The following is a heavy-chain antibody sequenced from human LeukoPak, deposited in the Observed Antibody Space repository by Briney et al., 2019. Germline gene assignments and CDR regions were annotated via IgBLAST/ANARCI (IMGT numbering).Heavy chain of an antibody. Sequence: GGSLRLSCAASGFTFSSYSMNWVGQAAGKGLEWVSSISSSSSYIYFADSVNGRFTISRDNAKNSLYLQMNSLRAEDTAVYYCASIPYDYVWGSYRYPNDAFDIWGQGTMVTVSS. CDR2: ISSSSSYI. D-gene: IGHD3-16*02. J-gene: IGHJ3*02. CDR1: GFTFSSYS. CDR3: ASIPYDYVWGSYRYPNDAFDI. V-gene: IGHV3-21*01.